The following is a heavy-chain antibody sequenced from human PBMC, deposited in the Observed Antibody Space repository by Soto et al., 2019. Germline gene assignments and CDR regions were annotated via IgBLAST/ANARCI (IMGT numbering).Heavy chain of an antibody. CDR1: GGTFSSYA. Sequence: SVKVSCEASGGTFSSYAISWVRQAPGQGLEWMGGIIPIFGTANYAQKFQGRVTITADESTSTAYMELSSLRSEDTAVYYCERVDGQWLFRSWGQGTLVTASS. CDR2: IIPIFGTA. CDR3: ERVDGQWLFRS. D-gene: IGHD6-19*01. J-gene: IGHJ5*02. V-gene: IGHV1-69*13.